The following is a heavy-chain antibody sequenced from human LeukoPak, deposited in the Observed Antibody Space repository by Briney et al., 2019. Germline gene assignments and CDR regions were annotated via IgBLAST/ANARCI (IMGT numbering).Heavy chain of an antibody. CDR3: ARDGAVAGTVLQH. Sequence: SETLSLTCAVSGGCISSSNWWSWVRQPPGKGLDWIGEIYHSGSTNYNPSLKSRVTISVDKSKNQFSLKLSSVTAADTAVYYCARDGAVAGTVLQHWGQGTLVTVSS. D-gene: IGHD6-19*01. J-gene: IGHJ1*01. V-gene: IGHV4-4*02. CDR1: GGCISSSNW. CDR2: IYHSGST.